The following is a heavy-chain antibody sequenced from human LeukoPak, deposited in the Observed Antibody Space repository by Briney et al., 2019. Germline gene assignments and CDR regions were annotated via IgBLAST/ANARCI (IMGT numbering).Heavy chain of an antibody. D-gene: IGHD2-2*02. V-gene: IGHV4-34*01. CDR1: GGSFSGYY. Sequence: KPSETLSLTCAVYGGSFSGYYWSWIRQPPGKGLEWIGEINHSGSTNYNPSLKSRVTISVDTSKNQFSLKLSSVTAADTAVYYCARDRGSCKSSTSCYTFKTPDAFDIWGQGTMVTVSS. CDR2: INHSGST. J-gene: IGHJ3*02. CDR3: ARDRGSCKSSTSCYTFKTPDAFDI.